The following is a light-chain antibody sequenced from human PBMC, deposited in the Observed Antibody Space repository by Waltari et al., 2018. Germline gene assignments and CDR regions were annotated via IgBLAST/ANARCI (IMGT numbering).Light chain of an antibody. CDR3: QQYYSTPRALT. Sequence: DIVMTQSPDSLAVSLGERATINCKSSPSVLYSSNNKIYLAWYQQKPGQPPKLLIYWASTRESGVPDRFSGSGSGTDFTLTISSLQAEDVAVYYCQQYYSTPRALTFGGGTKVEIK. V-gene: IGKV4-1*01. CDR1: PSVLYSSNNKIY. J-gene: IGKJ4*01. CDR2: WAS.